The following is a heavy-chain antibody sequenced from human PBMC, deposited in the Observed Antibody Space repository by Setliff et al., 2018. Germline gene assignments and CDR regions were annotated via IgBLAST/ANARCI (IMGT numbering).Heavy chain of an antibody. CDR2: FIPVLRKT. J-gene: IGHJ4*02. D-gene: IGHD2-15*01. Sequence: SVKVSCKASGGTFSSDVITWVRQAPGQGLEWMGRFIPVLRKTNYAQRFQGRVTMTADESTSSGYLELSRLRSEDTAIYYCARELRSPYWHIDFWGQGTLVTVSS. CDR3: ARELRSPYWHIDF. V-gene: IGHV1-69*13. CDR1: GGTFSSDV.